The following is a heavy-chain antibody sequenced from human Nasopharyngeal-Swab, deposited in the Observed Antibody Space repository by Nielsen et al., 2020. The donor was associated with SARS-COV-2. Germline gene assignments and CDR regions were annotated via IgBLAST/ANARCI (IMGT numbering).Heavy chain of an antibody. D-gene: IGHD2-15*01. J-gene: IGHJ6*02. V-gene: IGHV4-59*01. CDR3: ARGVDCSGGSCYGEGYYYGMDV. CDR2: IYYSGST. Sequence: IRQYPGKGLEWIGYIYYSGSTNYNPSLKSRVTISVDTSKNQFSLKLSSVTAADTAVYYCARGVDCSGGSCYGEGYYYGMDVWGQGTTVTVSS.